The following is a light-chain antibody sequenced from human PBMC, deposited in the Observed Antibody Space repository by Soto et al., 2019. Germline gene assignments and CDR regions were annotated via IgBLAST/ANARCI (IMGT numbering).Light chain of an antibody. J-gene: IGKJ4*01. V-gene: IGKV1-39*01. CDR1: QSISSY. CDR2: AAS. Sequence: DIQMTQSPSSLSASVGDRVTITCRASQSISSYLNWYQQKPGKAPQLLIYAASSLQSGVPSRCSGSGSGSAFSLTISSLQPEDFATYYCHQSYSTPPLSLGGGTKVEIK. CDR3: HQSYSTPPLS.